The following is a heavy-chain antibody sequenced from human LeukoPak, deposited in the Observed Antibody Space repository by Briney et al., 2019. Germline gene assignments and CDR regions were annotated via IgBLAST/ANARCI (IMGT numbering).Heavy chain of an antibody. V-gene: IGHV4-4*07. CDR1: GGSISSYS. Sequence: SETLSLTCTVSGGSISSYSWNWIRQPPGNGLEWIGRIYGGNTNYNPSLKSRVTMSVDTSQSQFSLRLTSMTAADTAVYFCARGDYYDGGGRNWFDPWGRGILVAVSS. CDR2: IYGGNT. CDR3: ARGDYYDGGGRNWFDP. D-gene: IGHD3-16*01. J-gene: IGHJ5*02.